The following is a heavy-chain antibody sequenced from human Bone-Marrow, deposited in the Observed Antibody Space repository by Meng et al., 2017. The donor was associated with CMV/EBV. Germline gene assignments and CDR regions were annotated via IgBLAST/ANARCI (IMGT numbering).Heavy chain of an antibody. CDR2: INPNSGGT. D-gene: IGHD2-2*01. V-gene: IGHV1-2*02. Sequence: ASVKVSCKASGYTFTGYYMHWVRQAPGQGLEWMGWINPNSGGTNYAQKFQGRVTMTRDTSISTAYMELRSLRSDDTAVYYCAARGKYCSSTSCYQHWGQGTLVTVSS. J-gene: IGHJ1*01. CDR1: GYTFTGYY. CDR3: AARGKYCSSTSCYQH.